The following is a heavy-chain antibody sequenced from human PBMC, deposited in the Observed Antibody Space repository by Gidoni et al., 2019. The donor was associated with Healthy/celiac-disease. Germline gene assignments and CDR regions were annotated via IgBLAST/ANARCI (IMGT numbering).Heavy chain of an antibody. CDR1: GYSISRGYY. D-gene: IGHD2-21*02. CDR3: ARASLGGDYYFDY. J-gene: IGHJ4*02. V-gene: IGHV4-38-2*01. CDR2: IYHSGST. Sequence: QVQLQESGPGLVKPSETLSLTCAVPGYSISRGYYWGWIRQPPGQGLEWIGSIYHSGSTYYDPSLKSRVTIAVDTSKNQFSLKRSSVTAADTAVYYCARASLGGDYYFDYWGQGTLVTVSS.